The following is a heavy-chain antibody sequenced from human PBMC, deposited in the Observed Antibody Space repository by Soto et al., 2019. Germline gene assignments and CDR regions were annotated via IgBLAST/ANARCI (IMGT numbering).Heavy chain of an antibody. CDR1: GGSISSSSYY. CDR3: ARQQVDIVATIMSYYYGMDV. CDR2: IYYSGST. J-gene: IGHJ6*02. V-gene: IGHV4-39*01. Sequence: KLRETLSLTCTVSGGSISSSSYYWGWIRQPPGKGLEWIGSIYYSGSTYYNPSLKIRVTISVDASKNQFSLKLSSVTAADTAVYYCARQQVDIVATIMSYYYGMDVWGQGTTVTVSS. D-gene: IGHD5-12*01.